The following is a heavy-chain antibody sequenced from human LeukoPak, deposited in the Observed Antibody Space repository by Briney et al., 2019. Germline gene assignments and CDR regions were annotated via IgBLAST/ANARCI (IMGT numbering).Heavy chain of an antibody. D-gene: IGHD3-22*01. Sequence: GGSLRLSCAASGFTFSSYSMNWVRQAPGKGLEWLSSISSSSRYIYYGDSVKGRFTISRDNAKNSLCLQMNSLRAEDTAVYYCARDVHYDSSGYYFRNDAFDIWGQGTMVTVSS. J-gene: IGHJ3*02. CDR1: GFTFSSYS. CDR3: ARDVHYDSSGYYFRNDAFDI. V-gene: IGHV3-21*01. CDR2: ISSSSRYI.